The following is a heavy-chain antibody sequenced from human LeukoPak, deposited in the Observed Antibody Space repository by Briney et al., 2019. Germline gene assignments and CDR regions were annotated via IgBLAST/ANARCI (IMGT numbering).Heavy chain of an antibody. CDR3: ARSLRITIFGVVTRWFDP. D-gene: IGHD3-3*01. CDR2: IKKDGSEK. Sequence: GGSLRLSCTASGFIFSGSWMAWIRQAPGKGLEWVAIIKKDGSEKYYVDSMKGRFTISRDNAKNSLYLQMNSLGAEDTAVYYCARSLRITIFGVVTRWFDPWGQGTLVTVSS. CDR1: GFIFSGSW. J-gene: IGHJ5*02. V-gene: IGHV3-7*01.